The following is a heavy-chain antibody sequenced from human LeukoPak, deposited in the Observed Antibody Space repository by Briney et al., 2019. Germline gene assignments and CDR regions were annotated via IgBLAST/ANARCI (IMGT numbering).Heavy chain of an antibody. Sequence: GGSLRLSCAVSGITLSNYGMSWVRQAPGKGLEWVAGISDRGSRTNYADSVKGRFTIPTDHPKNTLYLQMNSLRAEDTAVYFCAKRGVVIRVILVGFHKEAYYFDSWGQGALVTVSS. J-gene: IGHJ4*02. CDR2: ISDRGSRT. V-gene: IGHV3-23*01. CDR1: GITLSNYG. D-gene: IGHD3-22*01. CDR3: AKRGVVIRVILVGFHKEAYYFDS.